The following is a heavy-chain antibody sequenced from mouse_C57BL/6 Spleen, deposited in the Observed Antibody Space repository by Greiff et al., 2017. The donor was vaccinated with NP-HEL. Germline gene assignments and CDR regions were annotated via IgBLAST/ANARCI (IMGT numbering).Heavy chain of an antibody. CDR1: GSTFTSYW. Sequence: VQLQPPGAELVKPGSSVKLSCKASGSTFTSYWITWVKQRPGQGLEWIGTIYPCDGNTHYNDKFKSTATLTVDKSSSTAYMQLSSLTSEDSAVYYCAREGNDAWAIDYWGQGTSVTVSS. J-gene: IGHJ4*01. CDR3: AREGNDAWAIDY. CDR2: IYPCDGNT. D-gene: IGHD2-2*01. V-gene: IGHV1-55*01.